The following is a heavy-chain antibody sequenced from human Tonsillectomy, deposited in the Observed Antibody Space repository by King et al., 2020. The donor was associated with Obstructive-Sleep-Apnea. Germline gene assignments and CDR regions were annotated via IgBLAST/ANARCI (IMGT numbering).Heavy chain of an antibody. J-gene: IGHJ4*02. CDR2: ISTGSSYI. V-gene: IGHV3-21*06. CDR1: GFTFSNYT. CDR3: ARGEFDYDILTGYWDY. Sequence: VQLVESGGGLVKPGGSLRLSCAASGFTFSNYTVNWVRQAPGKGLEWVSSISTGSSYIYYAESVKGRFTISRDNAKNSLYLHMHSLRAEDTAVYYCARGEFDYDILTGYWDYWGQGSLVTVSS. D-gene: IGHD3-9*01.